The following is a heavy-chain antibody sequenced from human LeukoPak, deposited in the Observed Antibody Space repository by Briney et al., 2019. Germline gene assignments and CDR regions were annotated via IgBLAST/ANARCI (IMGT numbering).Heavy chain of an antibody. V-gene: IGHV3-53*01. D-gene: IGHD2-15*01. Sequence: PGGSLRLSCAASGFTVSSNYMSWVRQAPGKGLEWVSVIYSGGSTYYADSVKGRFTISRDNSKNTLYLQMNSLSAENTAVYYCARGGSGGKEDDAFDIWGQGTMVTVSS. CDR3: ARGGSGGKEDDAFDI. CDR2: IYSGGST. CDR1: GFTVSSNY. J-gene: IGHJ3*02.